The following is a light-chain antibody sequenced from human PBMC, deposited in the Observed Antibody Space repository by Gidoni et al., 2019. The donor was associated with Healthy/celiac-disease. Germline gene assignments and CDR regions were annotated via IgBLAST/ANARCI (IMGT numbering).Light chain of an antibody. V-gene: IGKV3-11*01. J-gene: IGKJ3*01. CDR1: QGVRSY. CDR2: DES. CDR3: QQRSNWPPLFT. Sequence: IMIAQAPDTLSLSPGERATLSCSVSQGVRSYLAWYQQKPGQAPRLLIYDESHRATGIPARFSVSGSGTDFTLTISSLDPQDCAVYYCQQRSNWPPLFTFGPGTKVEI.